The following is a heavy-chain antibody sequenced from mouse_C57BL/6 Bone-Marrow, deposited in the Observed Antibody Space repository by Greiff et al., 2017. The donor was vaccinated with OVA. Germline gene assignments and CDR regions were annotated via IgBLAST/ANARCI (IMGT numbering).Heavy chain of an antibody. CDR3: TTSITTVVGY. V-gene: IGHV14-4*01. CDR2: LDPENGDT. J-gene: IGHJ2*01. Sequence: EVQLQQSGAELVRPGASVKLSCTASGFNIKDDYMHWVKQRPEQGLEWIGWLDPENGDTEYASKFQGKATITADTSSNTAYLQLSSLTSEDTAVYYCTTSITTVVGYWGQGTTLTVSS. CDR1: GFNIKDDY. D-gene: IGHD1-1*01.